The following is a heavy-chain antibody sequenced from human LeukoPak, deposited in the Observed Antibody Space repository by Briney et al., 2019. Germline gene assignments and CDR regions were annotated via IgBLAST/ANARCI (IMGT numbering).Heavy chain of an antibody. CDR3: ARDGGEYEIDP. CDR1: GGSISSTSNY. V-gene: IGHV4-39*07. CDR2: FYYSGST. J-gene: IGHJ5*02. Sequence: SETLSLTCTVSGGSISSTSNYWGWIRQPPGKGLEWIGSFYYSGSTYYNPSLKSRVTISVDTSKNQFSLKLSSVTAADTAVYYCARDGGEYEIDPWGQGTLVTVSS. D-gene: IGHD3-16*01.